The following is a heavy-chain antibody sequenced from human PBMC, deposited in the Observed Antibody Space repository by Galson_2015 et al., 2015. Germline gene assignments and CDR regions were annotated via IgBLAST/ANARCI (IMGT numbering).Heavy chain of an antibody. CDR3: ATVTTPLQYFDS. J-gene: IGHJ4*02. D-gene: IGHD5-24*01. CDR2: IYSGGST. V-gene: IGHV3-53*01. CDR1: GFTVSTNY. Sequence: SLRLSCAASGFTVSTNYMTWVRQAPGKGLEWLSIIYSGGSTYYADSVKGRFAISRDNSKNTLDLQMNSLRAEDTAVYYCATVTTPLQYFDSSCRGTLLTVSS.